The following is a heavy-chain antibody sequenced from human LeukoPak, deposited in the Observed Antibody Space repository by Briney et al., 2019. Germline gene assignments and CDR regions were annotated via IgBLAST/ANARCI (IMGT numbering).Heavy chain of an antibody. CDR1: GGSIISGGYY. Sequence: PSETLSLTCNVSGGSIISGGYYWSWIRQPAGKGLEWIGRIYASGSTEYNPSLKSRVTITVDTSKNQFSLKLSPVTAADTAVYYCATGGAYADFEYWGQGILVTVSS. CDR3: ATGGAYADFEY. D-gene: IGHD2-2*01. V-gene: IGHV4-61*02. J-gene: IGHJ4*02. CDR2: IYASGST.